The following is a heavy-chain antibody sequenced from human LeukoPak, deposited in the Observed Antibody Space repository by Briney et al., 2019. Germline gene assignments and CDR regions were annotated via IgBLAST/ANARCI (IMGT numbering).Heavy chain of an antibody. Sequence: SETLSLTCTVSGGSISSNSSYWGWIRQPPGKGLEWIGSIYYSGSTYYNPSLKSRVTISVDTSKNQFSLKLSSVTAADTAVYYCAKLSEMSDIAVASPGLYYFDYWGQGTLVTVSS. J-gene: IGHJ4*02. V-gene: IGHV4-39*01. CDR2: IYYSGST. CDR3: AKLSEMSDIAVASPGLYYFDY. CDR1: GGSISSNSSY. D-gene: IGHD6-19*01.